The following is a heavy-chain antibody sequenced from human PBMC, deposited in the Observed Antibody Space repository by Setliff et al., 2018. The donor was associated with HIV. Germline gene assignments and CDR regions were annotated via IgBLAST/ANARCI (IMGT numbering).Heavy chain of an antibody. Sequence: SETLSLTCTVSGGSISSGSYYWSWIRQPAGKGLEWIGRIYTSGSTNYNPSLKSRVTMSIDTSTRQFSLNLTSVTAADTAVYYCARDQGFWSGYYMTPPDYWGQGTLVTVSS. V-gene: IGHV4-61*02. CDR2: IYTSGST. J-gene: IGHJ4*02. D-gene: IGHD3-3*01. CDR3: ARDQGFWSGYYMTPPDY. CDR1: GGSISSGSYY.